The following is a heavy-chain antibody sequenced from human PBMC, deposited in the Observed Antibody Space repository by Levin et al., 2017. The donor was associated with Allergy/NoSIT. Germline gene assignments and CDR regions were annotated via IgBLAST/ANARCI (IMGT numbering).Heavy chain of an antibody. CDR3: ARVIRDGYNSGSYYFDY. D-gene: IGHD5-24*01. V-gene: IGHV1-2*02. CDR1: GYTFSGYY. CDR2: INPNSGDT. J-gene: IGHJ4*02. Sequence: ASVKVSCKTSGYTFSGYYMHWLRQAPGQGLEWMGWINPNSGDTKYAQRFQDRVTMTRDTSISTAYMDLSRLRSDDTAVYYCARVIRDGYNSGSYYFDYWGQGTLVTVSS.